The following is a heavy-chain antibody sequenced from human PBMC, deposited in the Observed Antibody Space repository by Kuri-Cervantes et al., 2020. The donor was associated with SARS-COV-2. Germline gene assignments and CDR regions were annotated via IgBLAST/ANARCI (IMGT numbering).Heavy chain of an antibody. D-gene: IGHD6-13*01. CDR3: ATGYSSRGGFDP. Sequence: SETLSLTCTVSGGSIGRRNYYWGWIRQPPGKGLEWIGNIYYSGNTYYNPSLRSRVTISEDTSKNQFPLKLSSVTAADTAVYYCATGYSSRGGFDPWGQGTLVTVSS. CDR2: IYYSGNT. CDR1: GGSIGRRNYY. J-gene: IGHJ5*02. V-gene: IGHV4-39*01.